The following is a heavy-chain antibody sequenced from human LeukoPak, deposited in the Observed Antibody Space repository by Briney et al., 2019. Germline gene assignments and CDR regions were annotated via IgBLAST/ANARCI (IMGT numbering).Heavy chain of an antibody. J-gene: IGHJ4*02. D-gene: IGHD6-13*01. Sequence: PGGSLRLSCAASGFTFSSYSMNWVRQAPGKGLEWVSSISSSSSYIYYADSVKGRFTISRDNAKNSLYLQTNSLRAEDTAVYYCARGKYSSSWYTSKPLDYWGQGTLVTVSS. CDR3: ARGKYSSSWYTSKPLDY. V-gene: IGHV3-21*01. CDR2: ISSSSSYI. CDR1: GFTFSSYS.